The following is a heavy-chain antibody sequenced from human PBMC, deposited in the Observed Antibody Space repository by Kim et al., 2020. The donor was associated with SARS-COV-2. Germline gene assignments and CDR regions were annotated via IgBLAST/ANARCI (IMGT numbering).Heavy chain of an antibody. CDR3: ARGGYDTGFDY. J-gene: IGHJ4*02. V-gene: IGHV3-11*04. Sequence: YYADSVKGRFTISRDNAKNSLYLQMNSLRAEDTAVYYCARGGYDTGFDYWGQGTLVTVSS. D-gene: IGHD3-9*01.